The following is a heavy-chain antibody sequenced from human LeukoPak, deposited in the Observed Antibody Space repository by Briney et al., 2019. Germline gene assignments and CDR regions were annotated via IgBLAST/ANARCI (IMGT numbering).Heavy chain of an antibody. CDR2: INTNTGNP. CDR1: GYTFTRYT. J-gene: IGHJ4*02. CDR3: ATTIDYSSSLLFD. D-gene: IGHD6-6*01. V-gene: IGHV7-4-1*02. Sequence: ASVKVSCKASGYTFTRYTMNWVRQAPGQGLEWMGWINTNTGNPTYAQGFTGRFVFSLDTSVSTASLQISSLKAEDTAVYYCATTIDYSSSLLFDWGQGTLVTVSS.